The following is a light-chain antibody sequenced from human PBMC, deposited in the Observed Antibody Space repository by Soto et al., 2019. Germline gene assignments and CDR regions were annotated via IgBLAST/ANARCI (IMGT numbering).Light chain of an antibody. CDR2: DAS. CDR1: QSVSSY. V-gene: IGKV3-11*01. J-gene: IGKJ1*01. CDR3: QQRRYWPVT. Sequence: EIVLTQSPAILSMSPGERNTLYCRASQSVSSYFAWYQQKPGQAPRLLIYDASNRTTGVPARFSGSGSGTDFTLTISSLEPEDFAVYYCQQRRYWPVTFGQGTKVDIK.